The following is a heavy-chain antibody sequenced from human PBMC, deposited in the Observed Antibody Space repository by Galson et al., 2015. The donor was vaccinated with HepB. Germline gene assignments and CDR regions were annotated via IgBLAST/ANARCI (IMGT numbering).Heavy chain of an antibody. Sequence: SLRLSCAASGFSVSSNYISWVRQAPGKGLEWVSIIYSGDSTYYADSVKGRFTISRDNSENTLYLQMNSLRAEDTAVYYCARTARAGNTSYAFDIWGQGTMVTVSS. D-gene: IGHD1-7*01. J-gene: IGHJ3*02. CDR1: GFSVSSNY. CDR3: ARTARAGNTSYAFDI. CDR2: IYSGDST. V-gene: IGHV3-53*01.